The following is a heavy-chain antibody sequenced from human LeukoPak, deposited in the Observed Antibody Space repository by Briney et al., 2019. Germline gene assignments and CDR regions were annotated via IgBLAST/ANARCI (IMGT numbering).Heavy chain of an antibody. Sequence: SVKVSCKASGGTFSSYAISWVRQAPGQGLEWMGRIIPILGIANYAQKFQGRVTITADKSTSTAYMELSSLRSEDTAVYYCARGRGYGGNSDAFDIWGQGTMVTVSS. V-gene: IGHV1-69*04. CDR1: GGTFSSYA. D-gene: IGHD4-23*01. J-gene: IGHJ3*02. CDR2: IIPILGIA. CDR3: ARGRGYGGNSDAFDI.